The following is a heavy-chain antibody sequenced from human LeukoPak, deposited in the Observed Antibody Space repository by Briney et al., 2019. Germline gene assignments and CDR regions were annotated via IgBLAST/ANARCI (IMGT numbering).Heavy chain of an antibody. CDR1: GFTVSRNY. V-gene: IGHV3-66*01. D-gene: IGHD6-13*01. CDR2: IYSGGRT. Sequence: GGPLRLSCAASGFTVSRNYMSWVRQAPGKGLEWVSVIYSGGRTYYADSVKGRFTISRDNSKNTLYLQMNRLRAEDTAVYYCARAGPSSSWHQFDYWGQGTLVTVSS. CDR3: ARAGPSSSWHQFDY. J-gene: IGHJ4*02.